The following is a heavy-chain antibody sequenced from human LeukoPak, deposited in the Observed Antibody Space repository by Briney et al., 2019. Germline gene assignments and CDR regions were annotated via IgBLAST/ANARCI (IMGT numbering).Heavy chain of an antibody. V-gene: IGHV3-21*05. D-gene: IGHD2-21*01. CDR3: ATGRLLRLESFFDL. CDR1: GFTFSSYG. J-gene: IGHJ4*02. Sequence: GGSLRLSCAASGFTFSSYGMHWVRQAPGKGLEWVAYFSRDGNDVHYADSARGRFTISSDKSTNSVVLQMNRLRVEDTAVYYCATGRLLRLESFFDLWGQGTLVTVST. CDR2: FSRDGNDV.